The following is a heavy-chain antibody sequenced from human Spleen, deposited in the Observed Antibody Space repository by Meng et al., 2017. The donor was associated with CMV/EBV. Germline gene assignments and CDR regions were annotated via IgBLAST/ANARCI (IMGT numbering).Heavy chain of an antibody. J-gene: IGHJ4*02. CDR1: GFTFSSYG. Sequence: GESLKISCAASGFTFSSYGMHWVRQAPGKGLEWVSYISSSGSTIYYADSVKGRFTISRDNAKNSLYLQMNSLRAEDTAVYYCAREGGRMNIVGAPYLDYWGQGTLVIVSS. V-gene: IGHV3-48*04. CDR2: ISSSGSTI. CDR3: AREGGRMNIVGAPYLDY. D-gene: IGHD1-26*01.